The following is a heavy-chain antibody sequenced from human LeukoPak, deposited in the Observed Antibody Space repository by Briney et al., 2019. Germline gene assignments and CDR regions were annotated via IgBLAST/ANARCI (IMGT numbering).Heavy chain of an antibody. CDR3: ARSYGAGSGSYYNAHY. CDR1: GGSISSYY. Sequence: PSETLSLTCTVSGGSISSYYWSWIRQPPGKGLEWIGYIYYSGSTNYNPSLKSRVTISVDTSKNQFSLQLSSVTAADTAVYYCARSYGAGSGSYYNAHYWGQGTLVTVSS. J-gene: IGHJ4*02. V-gene: IGHV4-59*01. CDR2: IYYSGST. D-gene: IGHD3-10*01.